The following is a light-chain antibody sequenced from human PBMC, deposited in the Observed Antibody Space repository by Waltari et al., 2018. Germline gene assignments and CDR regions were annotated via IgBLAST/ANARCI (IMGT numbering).Light chain of an antibody. CDR3: QRYDDNPPT. V-gene: IGKV1-5*03. CDR1: QRISHW. CDR2: NAS. J-gene: IGKJ4*01. Sequence: DIQMTQSPSTLSASVGDRVTITCRASQRISHWLAWYQQKPGKAPKLLISNASSLEKEVPSRFSGSGSGTEFTLTITNLQPDDFATFYCQRYDDNPPTFGGGTKVEIK.